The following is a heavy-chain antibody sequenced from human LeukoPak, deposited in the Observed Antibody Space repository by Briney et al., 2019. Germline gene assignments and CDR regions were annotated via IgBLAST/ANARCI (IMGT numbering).Heavy chain of an antibody. Sequence: PGGSLRLSCAASGFTVSNNYMSRVRQAPGKGLEWVSVIYSSGSTYYADSVKGRFTISRDNSKNTLYLQMDSLRAEDTAVYYCARDRDYDIRYFDYWGQGTLVTVSS. CDR3: ARDRDYDIRYFDY. V-gene: IGHV3-66*01. CDR1: GFTVSNNY. D-gene: IGHD3-9*01. J-gene: IGHJ4*02. CDR2: IYSSGST.